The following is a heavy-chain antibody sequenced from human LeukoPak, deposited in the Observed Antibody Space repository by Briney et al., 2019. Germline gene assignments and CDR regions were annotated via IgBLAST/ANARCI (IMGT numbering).Heavy chain of an antibody. J-gene: IGHJ6*02. CDR1: GFTFSSYA. V-gene: IGHV3-30-3*01. Sequence: GGSLRLSCAASGFTFSSYAIHWVRQAPGKGLEWVAVISYDGSNKYYADSVKGRFTISRDNAKNTLYLQMNSLRAEDTAVYYCARDAVDTANAVWGQGTTVTVSS. CDR3: ARDAVDTANAV. CDR2: ISYDGSNK. D-gene: IGHD5-18*01.